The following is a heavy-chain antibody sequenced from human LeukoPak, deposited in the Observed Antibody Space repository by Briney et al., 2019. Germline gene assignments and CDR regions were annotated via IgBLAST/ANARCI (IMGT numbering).Heavy chain of an antibody. CDR3: ATLVLDYDIWWVFDY. CDR1: GYTLTELS. D-gene: IGHD3-9*01. J-gene: IGHJ4*02. Sequence: ASVKVSCKVSGYTLTELSMHWVRQAPGKGLEWMGGFDPEDSETIYAQKFQGRVTMTEDTSTDTAYMELSSLRSEDTAVYYCATLVLDYDIWWVFDYWGQGTLVTVSS. CDR2: FDPEDSET. V-gene: IGHV1-24*01.